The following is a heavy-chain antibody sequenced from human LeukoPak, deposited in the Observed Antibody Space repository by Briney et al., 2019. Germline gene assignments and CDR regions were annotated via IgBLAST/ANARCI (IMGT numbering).Heavy chain of an antibody. J-gene: IGHJ3*02. Sequence: ASVKVSCKASGYTFTSYGISWVRQAPGQGLEWVGWISAYNGNTNYAQKLQGRVTMTTDTSTSTAYMELRSLRSDDTAVYYCARVELPYSSSWYGAFDIWGQGTMVTVSS. CDR3: ARVELPYSSSWYGAFDI. D-gene: IGHD6-13*01. CDR2: ISAYNGNT. CDR1: GYTFTSYG. V-gene: IGHV1-18*01.